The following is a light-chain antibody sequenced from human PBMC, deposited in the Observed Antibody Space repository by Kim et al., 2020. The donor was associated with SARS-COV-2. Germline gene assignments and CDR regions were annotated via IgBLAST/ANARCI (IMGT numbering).Light chain of an antibody. CDR3: HQYNSYWT. CDR1: QSISSY. CDR2: DAS. J-gene: IGKJ1*01. Sequence: DIQMTQSPSTLSASVGDTVTITCRASQSISSYLDWYQQKPGKAPNLLIYDASSLESGVPSRFSGSGSGTEFTLTISSLQPDDFATYYCHQYNSYWTFGQGTKVDIK. V-gene: IGKV1-5*01.